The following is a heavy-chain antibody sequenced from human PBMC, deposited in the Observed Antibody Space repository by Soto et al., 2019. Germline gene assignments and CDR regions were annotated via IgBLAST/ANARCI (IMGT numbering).Heavy chain of an antibody. CDR3: ARVGRGPRLYGDYYFDY. J-gene: IGHJ4*02. D-gene: IGHD4-17*01. V-gene: IGHV3-7*01. CDR2: IKQDGSEK. Sequence: EVQLVESGGGLVQPGGSLRLSCAASGFTFSSYWMSWVRQAPGKGLEWVANIKQDGSEKYYVDSVKGRFTISRDNAKNSLYLQMNSLRAEDTAVYYCARVGRGPRLYGDYYFDYWGQGTLVTVSS. CDR1: GFTFSSYW.